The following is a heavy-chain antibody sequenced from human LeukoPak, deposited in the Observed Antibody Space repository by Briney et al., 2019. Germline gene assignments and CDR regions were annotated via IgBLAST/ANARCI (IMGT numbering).Heavy chain of an antibody. J-gene: IGHJ4*02. Sequence: PSETLSLTCTVSGYSISSGYYWSWIRQPPGKGLEWIGYIYYSGSTNYNPSLKSRVTISVDTSKNQFSLKLSSVTAADTAVYYCARDGVNYYDISGYDIWGRGTLVTVSS. CDR1: GYSISSGYY. V-gene: IGHV4-61*01. CDR3: ARDGVNYYDISGYDI. D-gene: IGHD3-22*01. CDR2: IYYSGST.